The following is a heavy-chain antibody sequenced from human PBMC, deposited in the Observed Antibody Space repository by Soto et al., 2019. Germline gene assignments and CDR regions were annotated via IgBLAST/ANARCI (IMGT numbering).Heavy chain of an antibody. V-gene: IGHV3-43*01. CDR2: ITWDGINI. CDR1: GFTFGDYT. Sequence: GGSLRLSCAASGFTFGDYTMHWVRQAPGKGLEWVSLITWDGINIEYADSVRGRFTISRDNSKNSLYLQMNGLRHEDTAFYYCAKDGIAWHWGQGTLVTVSS. CDR3: AKDGIAWH. J-gene: IGHJ4*02. D-gene: IGHD2-15*01.